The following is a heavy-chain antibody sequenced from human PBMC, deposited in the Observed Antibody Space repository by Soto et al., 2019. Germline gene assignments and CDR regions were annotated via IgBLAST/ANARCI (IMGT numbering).Heavy chain of an antibody. CDR2: INSAGGTT. D-gene: IGHD2-21*02. V-gene: IGHV1-46*01. Sequence: QVQLVQSGAEVKKPGASVRISCRASGYSFTSTYVHWVRQAPGQGPEWMGIINSAGGTTYYAQKFQGRLAKTSDTSTETVFMDLNDLTSEDTAVYFCALKVVTDDDNWGQGTLLTVSS. CDR1: GYSFTSTY. CDR3: ALKVVTDDDN. J-gene: IGHJ4*02.